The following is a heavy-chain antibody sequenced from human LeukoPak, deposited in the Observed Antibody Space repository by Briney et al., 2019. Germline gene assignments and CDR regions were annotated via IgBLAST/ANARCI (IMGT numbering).Heavy chain of an antibody. V-gene: IGHV3-30*18. CDR1: GFTFSSYG. CDR3: AKDRGYCSGGSCLYFDY. CDR2: ISYDGSNK. D-gene: IGHD2-15*01. Sequence: GGSLRLSCAASGFTFSSYGMHWVRQAPGKGLEWVAVISYDGSNKYYADSVKGRFTISRDNSKNTLYLQMNSLRAEDTAVYYCAKDRGYCSGGSCLYFDYWGQGTLVTVSS. J-gene: IGHJ4*02.